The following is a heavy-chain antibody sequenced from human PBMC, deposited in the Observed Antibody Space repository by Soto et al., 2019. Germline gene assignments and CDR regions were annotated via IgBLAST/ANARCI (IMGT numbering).Heavy chain of an antibody. J-gene: IGHJ6*02. D-gene: IGHD3-22*01. CDR1: GFTFSSYA. V-gene: IGHV3-23*01. Sequence: PGGSLRLSCAASGFTFSSYAMSWVRQAPGKGLEWVSGISGRGSSTYYADSVKGRFTISRDNSKNTLYLQMNSLRAEDTAFYYCAKVFQYYDPPYGLDVWGQGTTVTVSS. CDR2: ISGRGSST. CDR3: AKVFQYYDPPYGLDV.